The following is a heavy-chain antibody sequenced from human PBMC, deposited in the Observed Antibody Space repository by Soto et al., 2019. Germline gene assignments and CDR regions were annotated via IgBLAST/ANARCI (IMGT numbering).Heavy chain of an antibody. J-gene: IGHJ4*02. Sequence: TLSLTCTVSGGSISSGGYYWSWIRQHPGKGLEWIGYIYYSGSTYYNPSLKSRVTISVGTSKNQFSLKLSSVTAADTAVYYCARGDMVRGVITLDYWGQGTLVTVSS. V-gene: IGHV4-31*03. CDR2: IYYSGST. D-gene: IGHD3-10*01. CDR1: GGSISSGGYY. CDR3: ARGDMVRGVITLDY.